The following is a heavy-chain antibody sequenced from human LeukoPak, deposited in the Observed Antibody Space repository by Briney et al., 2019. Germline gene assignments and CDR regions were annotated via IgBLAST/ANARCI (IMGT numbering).Heavy chain of an antibody. V-gene: IGHV3-53*01. CDR3: ARATLDN. CDR2: IYSGGST. J-gene: IGHJ4*02. Sequence: PGGSLRLSCAASGLNVSNSHISWVRQAPGKGLEWVSVIYSGGSTKYADSVKARFTISRDNSKNTVYLQMNSLRADDTAVYYCARATLDNWGQGTLVTVSS. CDR1: GLNVSNSH.